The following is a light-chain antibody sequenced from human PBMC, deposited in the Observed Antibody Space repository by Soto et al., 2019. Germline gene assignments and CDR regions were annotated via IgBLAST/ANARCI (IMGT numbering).Light chain of an antibody. J-gene: IGKJ5*01. CDR1: HSVNSH. Sequence: IVMTQSPVTLSVSPGERATLSRRTSHSVNSHVAWYQQKPGQAPRLLLYGASTRATGIPVRFSGSGFGTEFTLTISSLQSEDFAVYYCQQYKNWPLFGQGTRLEIK. CDR3: QQYKNWPL. CDR2: GAS. V-gene: IGKV3-15*01.